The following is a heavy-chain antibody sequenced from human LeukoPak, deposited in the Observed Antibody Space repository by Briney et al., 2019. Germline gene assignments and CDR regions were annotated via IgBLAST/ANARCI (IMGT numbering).Heavy chain of an antibody. J-gene: IGHJ6*03. Sequence: GALRLSCAASGFTFSSYGMHWVRQAPGKGLEWVAAISYDGSNKFYADSVKGRFTISRDNSKNTLYLQMNSLRAEDTAVYYCAKALTSQNYYYMDVWGKGTTVTVSS. CDR2: ISYDGSNK. CDR1: GFTFSSYG. V-gene: IGHV3-30*18. CDR3: AKALTSQNYYYMDV. D-gene: IGHD3-9*01.